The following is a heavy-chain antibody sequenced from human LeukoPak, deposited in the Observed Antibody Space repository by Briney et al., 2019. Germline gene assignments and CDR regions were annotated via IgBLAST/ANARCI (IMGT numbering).Heavy chain of an antibody. Sequence: GASVKDSCKASGYTFISYGISWVRQAPGQGLEWMGWISGYNGNTNYAQNLRGRVTMTTDTSTSTAYMELRSLRSDDTAVYYCARGLGVVTAQSEQPKPRYFDLWGRGTQVTVSS. CDR1: GYTFISYG. V-gene: IGHV1-18*01. D-gene: IGHD2-21*02. CDR3: ARGLGVVTAQSEQPKPRYFDL. CDR2: ISGYNGNT. J-gene: IGHJ2*01.